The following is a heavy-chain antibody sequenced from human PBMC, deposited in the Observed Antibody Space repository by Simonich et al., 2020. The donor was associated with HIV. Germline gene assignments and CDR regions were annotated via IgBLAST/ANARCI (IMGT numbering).Heavy chain of an antibody. J-gene: IGHJ4*02. D-gene: IGHD3-10*01. CDR1: GFTFSSSA. Sequence: QMQLVQSGPEVKKPGTSVKVSCKASGFTFSSSAMQWVRQARGQRLEWIGWIVVSSGNTNYAQKFQERVTITRDMSTSTAYMELSSLRSEDTAVYYCASVRYGSGSYYSDYWGQGTLVTVSS. CDR2: IVVSSGNT. V-gene: IGHV1-58*02. CDR3: ASVRYGSGSYYSDY.